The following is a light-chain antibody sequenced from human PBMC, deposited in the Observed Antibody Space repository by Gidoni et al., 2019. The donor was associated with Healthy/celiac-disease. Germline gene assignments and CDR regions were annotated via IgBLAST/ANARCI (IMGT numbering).Light chain of an antibody. CDR3: HQYCSTPWT. Sequence: DIVMTQSPDTLAVSLGERSTINCKSSQSVLYSPNNKKHSAWYQQKPGQHPKLLIYWASTREPRVPYRFSGSGSGTDFTLTISSLQADDVAVCYCHQYCSTPWTFXXXTKVEIK. CDR2: WAS. CDR1: QSVLYSPNNKKH. J-gene: IGKJ1*01. V-gene: IGKV4-1*01.